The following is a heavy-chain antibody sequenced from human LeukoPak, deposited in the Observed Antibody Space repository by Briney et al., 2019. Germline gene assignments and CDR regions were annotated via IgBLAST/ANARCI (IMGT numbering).Heavy chain of an antibody. CDR2: IYYSGST. Sequence: PSETLSLTCTVSGGSISSYYWSWIRQPPGKGLEWIGYIYYSGSTNYNPSLKSRVTISVDTSKNQFSLKLSSVTAADTAVYYCARAYSSSWLGLVNWFGPWGQGILVTVSS. CDR1: GGSISSYY. CDR3: ARAYSSSWLGLVNWFGP. D-gene: IGHD6-13*01. V-gene: IGHV4-59*01. J-gene: IGHJ5*02.